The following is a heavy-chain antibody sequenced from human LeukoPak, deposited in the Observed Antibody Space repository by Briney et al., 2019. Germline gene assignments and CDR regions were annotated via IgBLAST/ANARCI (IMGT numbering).Heavy chain of an antibody. Sequence: SETLSLTCTVSGYSISSGYYWGWIRQPPGKGLEWIGSIYYTGSTYYNPSLKSRVTISVDTSKNQFSLNLRFVTAADTALYYCARDQVASANNWFDPWGQGTLVTVSS. D-gene: IGHD2-2*01. J-gene: IGHJ5*02. V-gene: IGHV4-38-2*02. CDR2: IYYTGST. CDR3: ARDQVASANNWFDP. CDR1: GYSISSGYY.